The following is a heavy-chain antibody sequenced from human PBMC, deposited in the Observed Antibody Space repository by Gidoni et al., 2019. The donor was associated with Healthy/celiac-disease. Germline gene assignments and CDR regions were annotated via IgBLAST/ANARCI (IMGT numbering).Heavy chain of an antibody. CDR2: ITHSGRT. D-gene: IGHD6-6*01. V-gene: IGHV4-4*02. J-gene: IGHJ4*02. CDR3: ARPRYSSSRDY. CDR1: GRPISSSNW. Sequence: QVQLQESGPRLVKPSGTLSLPCTVYGRPISSSNWWRWVRQPPGKGLEWIGEITHSGRTNYNPALKSRVTISVDKSKNQFALKLSSVTAADTAVYYCARPRYSSSRDYWGQGTLVTVSS.